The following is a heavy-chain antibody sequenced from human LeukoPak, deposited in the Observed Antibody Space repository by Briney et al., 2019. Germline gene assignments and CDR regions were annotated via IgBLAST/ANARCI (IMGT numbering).Heavy chain of an antibody. J-gene: IGHJ2*01. Sequence: GRSQRLSCAASGFSFSSYGMNWVRQAPGKGLEWVAVIWYDGSKRYYADSVKGRFTISRDDSKHTQYLQMDSLRAEDTAVYYCARGRGDNSDWYFDLWGRGTLVTVSS. V-gene: IGHV3-33*01. CDR3: ARGRGDNSDWYFDL. CDR1: GFSFSSYG. CDR2: IWYDGSKR. D-gene: IGHD2-21*01.